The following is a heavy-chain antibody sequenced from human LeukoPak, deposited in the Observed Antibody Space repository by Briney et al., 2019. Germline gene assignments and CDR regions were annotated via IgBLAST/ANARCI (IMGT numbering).Heavy chain of an antibody. Sequence: GGSLRLSCAASGFTLSDYDIHWVRQPIGKGLDWVSGLGSAGDKYHAGSERGRFTISREDAENSLYLQINSLRAEDTAVYYCARSSYSSSSSVWGQGTMVTVSS. J-gene: IGHJ3*01. CDR1: GFTLSDYD. D-gene: IGHD6-6*01. V-gene: IGHV3-13*01. CDR2: LGSAGDK. CDR3: ARSSYSSSSSV.